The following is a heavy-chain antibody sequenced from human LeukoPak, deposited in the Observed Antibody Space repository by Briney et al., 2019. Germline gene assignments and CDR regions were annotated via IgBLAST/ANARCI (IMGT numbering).Heavy chain of an antibody. CDR3: VRERGYYGDSL. V-gene: IGHV4-38-2*02. J-gene: IGHJ4*02. Sequence: SETLSLTCTVSGYSVASAYYWNWVRQPPGKGLEWIGGIHHSGITYYNPSLKTRVTLSVDTSKNEVSLALRSVTAADMAVYYCVRERGYYGDSLWGQGTLVIVSS. CDR1: GYSVASAYY. D-gene: IGHD4-17*01. CDR2: IHHSGIT.